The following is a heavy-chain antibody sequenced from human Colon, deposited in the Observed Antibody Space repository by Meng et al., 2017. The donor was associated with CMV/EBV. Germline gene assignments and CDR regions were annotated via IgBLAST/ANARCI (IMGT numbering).Heavy chain of an antibody. J-gene: IGHJ4*02. CDR3: ARLNTHIYDVLKD. CDR1: GDSITRREYY. Sequence: SETLSLTCAVSGDSITRREYYWMWFRQPPGKTLEWIGYSHSNERASYNPSFGGRLTISVDTSKNLFSLRMTSVTAVDTATYYCARLNTHIYDVLKDWGQGLLVTVSS. V-gene: IGHV4-61*03. D-gene: IGHD5-18*01. CDR2: SHSNERA.